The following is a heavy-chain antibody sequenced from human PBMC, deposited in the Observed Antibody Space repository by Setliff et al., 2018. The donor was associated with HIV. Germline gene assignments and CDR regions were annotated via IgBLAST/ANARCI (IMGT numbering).Heavy chain of an antibody. V-gene: IGHV4-34*01. CDR1: GGSLTGYY. Sequence: SETLSLTCAVYGGSLTGYYWSWIRQPPGMGLEWIGEIHHSGATKYNPSLKSRVTISVDTSKNQFSLQLSSVTAADTAVYYCARGCGTRIGANFDYWGQGTLVTVSS. D-gene: IGHD3-3*01. J-gene: IGHJ4*02. CDR2: IHHSGAT. CDR3: ARGCGTRIGANFDY.